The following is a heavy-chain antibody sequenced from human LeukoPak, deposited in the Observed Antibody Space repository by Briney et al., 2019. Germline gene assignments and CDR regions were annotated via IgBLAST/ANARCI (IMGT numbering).Heavy chain of an antibody. CDR1: GGSISTYY. Sequence: NPSETLSLTCIVSGGSISTYYWSWIRQPPGKGLEWIGYIYSSGMTNYNPSLKSRVTMSLDTSKNQFSLKLSSVTAADTAVYFCARHWYYYDRSGYSPLDYWGQGILVTVSS. D-gene: IGHD3-22*01. CDR3: ARHWYYYDRSGYSPLDY. J-gene: IGHJ4*02. CDR2: IYSSGMT. V-gene: IGHV4-59*08.